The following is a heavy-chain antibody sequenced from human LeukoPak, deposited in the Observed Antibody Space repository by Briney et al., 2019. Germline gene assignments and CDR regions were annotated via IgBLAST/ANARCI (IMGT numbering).Heavy chain of an antibody. J-gene: IGHJ4*02. V-gene: IGHV1-18*01. CDR3: ARAGTYDFWSGYLRGHFDY. D-gene: IGHD3-3*01. CDR2: ISAYNGNT. Sequence: ASVKVSCKASGYTFTSYGISWVRQAPGQGLEWMGWISAYNGNTNYAQKLQGRVTMTTDTSTGTAYMELRSLRSDDTAVYYCARAGTYDFWSGYLRGHFDYWGQGTLVTVSS. CDR1: GYTFTSYG.